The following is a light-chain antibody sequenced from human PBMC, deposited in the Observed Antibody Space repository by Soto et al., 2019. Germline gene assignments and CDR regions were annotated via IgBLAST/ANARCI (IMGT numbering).Light chain of an antibody. CDR1: QGIGND. J-gene: IGKJ5*01. V-gene: IGKV1-39*01. CDR3: QQTYTTPEIT. Sequence: DIQMTQSPSSLSASVGDRVSITCRASQGIGNDLGWYQQKPGQAPKRLIYLGSRSQSGVPSRFSGSGSGTDFTLTISSLQPEDFAIYYCQQTYTTPEITFGQGTRLEIK. CDR2: LGS.